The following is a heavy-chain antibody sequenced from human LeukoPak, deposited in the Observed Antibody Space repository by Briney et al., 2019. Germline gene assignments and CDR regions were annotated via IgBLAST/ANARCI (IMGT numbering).Heavy chain of an antibody. V-gene: IGHV3-23*01. CDR3: ARDPNGEYIGAFDM. D-gene: IGHD4-17*01. J-gene: IGHJ3*02. CDR1: GFTFSAYA. CDR2: IRGGGGSA. Sequence: GGSLRLSCTASGFTFSAYAMMWVRQAPGKGPEWVSAIRGGGGSAFYADSVKGRFTISRDNSKYTLFLQMNSLRAEDTAVYYCARDPNGEYIGAFDMWGPGTMVTVSS.